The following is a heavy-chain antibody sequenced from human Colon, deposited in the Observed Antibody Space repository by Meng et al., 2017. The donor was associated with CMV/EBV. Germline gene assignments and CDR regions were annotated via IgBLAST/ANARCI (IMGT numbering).Heavy chain of an antibody. CDR1: GFRLDGYS. V-gene: IGHV3-43*01. Sequence: GESLKISYVGSGFRLDGYSMHWVRQSPGKGLEWLSLITWDGGRRYYADAVKGRFVISRDNTNNLLHLEMNSLKSEDSGVYHCAKDIFGSGSPYDYWGQGTLVTVSS. J-gene: IGHJ4*02. CDR3: AKDIFGSGSPYDY. D-gene: IGHD3-10*01. CDR2: ITWDGGRR.